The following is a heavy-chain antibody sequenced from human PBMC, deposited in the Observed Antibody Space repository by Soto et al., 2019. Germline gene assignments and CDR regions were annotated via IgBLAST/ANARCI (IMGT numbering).Heavy chain of an antibody. Sequence: SETLSLTFTVSGGSIRSSYYYWTWIRQPPGKGLEWIGYIDHSGSAYYNPSLKSRLTLSVDTSKNQFSLTLQSMTVADTAVYFCARELTGYSYGPGEVYWGQGALVTVSS. CDR3: ARELTGYSYGPGEVY. J-gene: IGHJ4*02. D-gene: IGHD5-18*01. V-gene: IGHV4-30-4*01. CDR1: GGSIRSSYYY. CDR2: IDHSGSA.